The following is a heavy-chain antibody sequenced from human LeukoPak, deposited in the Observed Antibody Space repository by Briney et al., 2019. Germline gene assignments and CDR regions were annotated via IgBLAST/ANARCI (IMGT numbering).Heavy chain of an antibody. CDR3: ARHSIVVVTAGYFDL. CDR1: GYSISSGYY. J-gene: IGHJ2*01. V-gene: IGHV4-38-2*01. Sequence: SETLSLTCAVSGYSISSGYYWGWIRQPPGKELEWIGRIYHSGSTYYNPSLKSRVTISVDTSKNQFSLKLSSVTAADTAVYYCARHSIVVVTAGYFDLWGRGTLVTVSS. D-gene: IGHD2-21*02. CDR2: IYHSGST.